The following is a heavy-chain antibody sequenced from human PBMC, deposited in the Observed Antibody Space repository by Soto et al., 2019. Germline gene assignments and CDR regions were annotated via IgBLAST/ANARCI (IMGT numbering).Heavy chain of an antibody. CDR1: GFTFSNYA. D-gene: IGHD5-18*01. CDR3: ARASIQLWWTFEY. Sequence: QVQLVESGGGVVQPVTSLRLSCAASGFTFSNYAMHWVRQAPGKGLEWVAVISIDGNNKFYADSVKGRFTISRDNSKNTLFLQVNSLRTEDTSVFYCARASIQLWWTFEYWGHGTLVTVSS. CDR2: ISIDGNNK. V-gene: IGHV3-30-3*01. J-gene: IGHJ4*01.